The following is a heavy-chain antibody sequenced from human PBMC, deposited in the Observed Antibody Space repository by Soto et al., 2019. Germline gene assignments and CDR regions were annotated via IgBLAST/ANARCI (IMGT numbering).Heavy chain of an antibody. V-gene: IGHV1-18*01. J-gene: IGHJ5*02. CDR3: ARLILGGSYLGWFDP. CDR1: GYTFTSYG. CDR2: ISAYNGNT. Sequence: QVQLVQSGAEVKKPGASVKVSCKASGYTFTSYGISWVRQAPGQGLEWMGWISAYNGNTNYAQKLQGRVTMTTDTPTSTAYMELRSLRSDDTAVYYCARLILGGSYLGWFDPWGQGTLVTVSS. D-gene: IGHD1-26*01.